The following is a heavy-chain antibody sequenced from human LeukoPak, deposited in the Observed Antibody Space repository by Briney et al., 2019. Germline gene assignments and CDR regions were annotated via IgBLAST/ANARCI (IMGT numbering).Heavy chain of an antibody. J-gene: IGHJ5*01. CDR2: TYYRSKWNN. D-gene: IGHD1-26*01. Sequence: SQTLSLTCAISGDSFSTNSATWTWLRQSPSRGLEWLGRTYYRSKWNNDYAVSMKSRITINPDTSKNQFSLQLNSVTPVDTAVYYCARLVGAAWFDSWGQGTLVTVSS. CDR3: ARLVGAAWFDS. V-gene: IGHV6-1*01. CDR1: GDSFSTNSAT.